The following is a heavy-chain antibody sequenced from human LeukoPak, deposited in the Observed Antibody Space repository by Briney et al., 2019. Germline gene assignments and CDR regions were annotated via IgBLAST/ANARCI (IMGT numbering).Heavy chain of an antibody. V-gene: IGHV3-23*01. D-gene: IGHD3-10*01. CDR3: AKDLTPRFGEYLFDS. CDR2: ISGSGGST. Sequence: GGSLRLSCAASGFTFSNYGMSWVRQAPGKGLEWVSAISGSGGSTYYADSVKGRFSISRDNSKNTLYLQMNSLRVEDTAVYYCAKDLTPRFGEYLFDSWGQGTLVTVSS. J-gene: IGHJ4*02. CDR1: GFTFSNYG.